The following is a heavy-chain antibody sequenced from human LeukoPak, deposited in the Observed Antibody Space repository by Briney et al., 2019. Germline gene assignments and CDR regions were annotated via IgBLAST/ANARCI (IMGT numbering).Heavy chain of an antibody. D-gene: IGHD6-13*01. CDR2: ISGSGGST. CDR1: GFTFSSYA. J-gene: IGHJ4*02. Sequence: GASLRLSRAASGFTFSSYAMSWVRQAPGKGLEWVSAISGSGGSTYYADSVKGRFTISRDNSKNTLYLQMNSLRAEDTAVYYCAMTPRYSSSWYLFDYWGQGTLVTVSS. V-gene: IGHV3-23*01. CDR3: AMTPRYSSSWYLFDY.